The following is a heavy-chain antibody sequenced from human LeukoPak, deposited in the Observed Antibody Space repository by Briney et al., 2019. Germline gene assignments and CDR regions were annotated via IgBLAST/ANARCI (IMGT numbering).Heavy chain of an antibody. D-gene: IGHD1-20*01. CDR1: GGTFSSYA. J-gene: IGHJ4*02. CDR2: IIPIFGTE. CDR3: ARARDRYNWNDDFDY. Sequence: GASVKVSCKASGGTFSSYAISWVRQAPGQGLEWMGGIIPIFGTENYAQKFQGRVTITADESTSTAYMELSSLRSEDTAVYYCARARDRYNWNDDFDYWGQGTLVTVSS. V-gene: IGHV1-69*01.